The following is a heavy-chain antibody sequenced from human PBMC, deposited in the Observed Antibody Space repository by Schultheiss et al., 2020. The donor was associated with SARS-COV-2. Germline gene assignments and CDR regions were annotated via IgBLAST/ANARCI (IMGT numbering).Heavy chain of an antibody. J-gene: IGHJ4*02. CDR3: TRVGVLLWFGESENREGFDY. D-gene: IGHD3-10*01. CDR1: GFTFSNAW. Sequence: GGSLRLSCAASGFTFSNAWMSWVRQAPGKGLEWVGFIRSKAYGGTTEYAASVKGRFTISRDDSKSIAYLQMNSLKTEDTAVYYCTRVGVLLWFGESENREGFDYWGQGTLVTVSS. CDR2: IRSKAYGGTT. V-gene: IGHV3-49*04.